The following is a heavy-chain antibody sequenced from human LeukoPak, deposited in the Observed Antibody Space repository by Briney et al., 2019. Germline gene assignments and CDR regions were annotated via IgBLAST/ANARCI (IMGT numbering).Heavy chain of an antibody. CDR2: MNPNSGNT. CDR3: ARGGVYYDFWSGYHDAFDI. J-gene: IGHJ3*02. CDR1: GYTFTSYD. V-gene: IGHV1-8*03. Sequence: ASVKVSCKASGYTFTSYDINWVRQATGQGLEWMGWMNPNSGNTGYAQKFQGRVTITRNTSISTAYTELSSLRSEDTAVYYCARGGVYYDFWSGYHDAFDIWGQGTMVTVSS. D-gene: IGHD3-3*01.